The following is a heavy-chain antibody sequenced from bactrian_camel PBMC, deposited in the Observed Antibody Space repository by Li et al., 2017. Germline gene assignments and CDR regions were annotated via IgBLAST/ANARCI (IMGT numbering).Heavy chain of an antibody. J-gene: IGHJ4*01. CDR2: IYSGGGST. Sequence: QVQLVESGGGLVQPGGSLRLSCVASGYTYTSYCMAWFRQAPGKEREGVATIYSGGGSTYYADSVKGRFTVSRDNAKNTLYLQMNSLKPEDTGMYYCAYDLISCGLDTPGELDYWGQGTQVTVS. V-gene: IGHV3S1*01. CDR1: GYTYTSYC. CDR3: AYDLISCGLDTPGELDY. D-gene: IGHD2*01.